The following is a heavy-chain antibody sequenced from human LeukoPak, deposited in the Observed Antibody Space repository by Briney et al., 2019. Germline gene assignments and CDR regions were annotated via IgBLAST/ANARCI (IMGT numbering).Heavy chain of an antibody. Sequence: SETLSLTCTVSGDSISSSTYYWGWIRQPPGKGPEWIGSIYSSGSTYHNPSLKSRVTISVDTSKNQFSLQLISVTAADTAVYYCARHRGPAGPDSWGQGTLVTVSS. CDR1: GDSISSSTYY. CDR2: IYSSGST. CDR3: ARHRGPAGPDS. J-gene: IGHJ5*01. D-gene: IGHD3-10*01. V-gene: IGHV4-39*01.